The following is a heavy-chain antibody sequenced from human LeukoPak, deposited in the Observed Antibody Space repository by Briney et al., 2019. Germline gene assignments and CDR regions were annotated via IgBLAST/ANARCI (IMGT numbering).Heavy chain of an antibody. J-gene: IGHJ4*02. CDR3: ARRATTERGHSYGLDF. V-gene: IGHV3-23*01. CDR1: GFTFSSYA. D-gene: IGHD5-18*01. Sequence: PGGSLRLSCAASGFTFSSYAMSWVRQAPGKGLEWVSAISGSGGSTYYADSVKGRFTISRDNSKNTLYLQMNTLKAGDTAIYYCARRATTERGHSYGLDFWGQGTLVTVSS. CDR2: ISGSGGST.